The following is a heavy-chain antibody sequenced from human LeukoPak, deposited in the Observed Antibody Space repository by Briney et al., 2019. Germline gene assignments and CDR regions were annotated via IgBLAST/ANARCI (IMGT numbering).Heavy chain of an antibody. CDR1: GFTFSTCA. CDR3: AKANVVATRAYEN. Sequence: GGSLRLSCAASGFTFSTCAMAWVRQAPGMGLEWVSAISGSGEDTHYADSVKGRFTISRDNSKSTLYLQMNSLRGEDTAIYYCAKANVVATRAYENWGQGSLVTVSS. J-gene: IGHJ4*02. V-gene: IGHV3-23*01. CDR2: ISGSGEDT. D-gene: IGHD5-12*01.